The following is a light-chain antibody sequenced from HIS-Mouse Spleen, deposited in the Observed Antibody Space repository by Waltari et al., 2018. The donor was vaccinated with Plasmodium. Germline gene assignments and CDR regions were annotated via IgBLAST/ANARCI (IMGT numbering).Light chain of an antibody. J-gene: IGKJ3*01. V-gene: IGKV3-15*01. CDR2: GAS. Sequence: MTPSPSSLSASVGDRLTITCRASQSVRSNLAWYQQKPGQAPRLLIYGASTRATGIPARFSGSGSGTEFTLTISSLQSEDFAVYYCQQYNNWSFTFGPGTKVDIK. CDR1: QSVRSN. CDR3: QQYNNWSFT.